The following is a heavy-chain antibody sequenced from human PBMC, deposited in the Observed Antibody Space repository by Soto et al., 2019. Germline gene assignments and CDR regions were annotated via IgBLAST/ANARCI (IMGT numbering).Heavy chain of an antibody. CDR3: TRYVTVVPGAGFDP. D-gene: IGHD3-22*01. CDR1: GFTFSSYW. Sequence: EVQLVESGGGLVQPGGSLRLSCAASGFTFSSYWMHWVRQPPGKGLEWVSRIKSDGSNTNYADSVKGRFTISRDNAKHTLYLQMDSLRVEDTAVYYCTRYVTVVPGAGFDPWGQGILVTVSS. V-gene: IGHV3-74*01. J-gene: IGHJ5*02. CDR2: IKSDGSNT.